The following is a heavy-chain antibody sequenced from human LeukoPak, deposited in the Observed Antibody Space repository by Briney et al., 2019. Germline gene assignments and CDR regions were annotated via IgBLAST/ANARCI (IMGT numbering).Heavy chain of an antibody. D-gene: IGHD3-22*01. CDR2: MNPNSGNT. V-gene: IGHV1-8*01. Sequence: ASVKVSCKASGYTFTSHDINWVRQATGQGLEWMGWMNPNSGNTGYAQKFQGRVTMTRNTSISTAYMELSSLRSEDTAVYYCLATNYDSSGYYYNAFDIWGQGTMVTVSS. CDR1: GYTFTSHD. CDR3: LATNYDSSGYYYNAFDI. J-gene: IGHJ3*02.